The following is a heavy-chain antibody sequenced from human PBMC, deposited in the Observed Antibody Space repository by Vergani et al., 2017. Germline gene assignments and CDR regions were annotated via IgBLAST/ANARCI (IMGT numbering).Heavy chain of an antibody. CDR3: ARAPYSSSWYHYFDY. D-gene: IGHD6-13*01. Sequence: QVQLVESGGGVVQPGRSLRLSCAASGFTFSSYAIHWVRQAPGKGLEWVAVISYDGSNNYYADSVKGRFTISRENSKNTLYLQMNSLRAEDTAVYYCARAPYSSSWYHYFDYWGQGTLVTVSS. CDR2: ISYDGSNN. J-gene: IGHJ4*02. CDR1: GFTFSSYA. V-gene: IGHV3-30*04.